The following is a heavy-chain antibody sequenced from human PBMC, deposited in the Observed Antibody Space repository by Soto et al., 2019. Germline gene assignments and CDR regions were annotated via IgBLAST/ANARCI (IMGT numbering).Heavy chain of an antibody. D-gene: IGHD3-16*01. Sequence: EDHLLESGGDLVQPGGSLRLSCTASGFTFSSFVMGWVRQAPGKGLEWVSANSASGSDTYYADSVKGRFTISRDNSKNTLYLQMNGLRVEDTAVYYCARRRGEGYFDYWGQGTLVTVSS. V-gene: IGHV3-23*01. CDR3: ARRRGEGYFDY. J-gene: IGHJ4*02. CDR1: GFTFSSFV. CDR2: NSASGSDT.